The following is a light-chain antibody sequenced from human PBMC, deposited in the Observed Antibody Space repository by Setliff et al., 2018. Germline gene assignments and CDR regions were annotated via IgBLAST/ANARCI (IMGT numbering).Light chain of an antibody. CDR1: SNDIGYYNF. J-gene: IGLJ3*02. Sequence: SVLTQPASVSGSPGQSITISCTGTSNDIGYYNFVSWYQQYPGKHPKLLIYEVTNRPSGVSNRFSGSKSGNTASLTISGLQAEDDADYYCSSHTTSSTWVFGGGTK. V-gene: IGLV2-14*03. CDR3: SSHTTSSTWV. CDR2: EVT.